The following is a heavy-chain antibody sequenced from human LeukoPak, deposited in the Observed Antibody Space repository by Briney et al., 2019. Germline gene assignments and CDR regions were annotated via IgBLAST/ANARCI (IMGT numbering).Heavy chain of an antibody. V-gene: IGHV4-39*01. Sequence: SETLSLTCTVSGGSITGSSYYWAWIRQPPGKGLEWIGSIYYSGSTYYHPSLKSRVTISVDTSTNQFSLKLSSVTASDTSVYYCATHAHHWNYDNWGQGTLVTVSS. D-gene: IGHD1-7*01. J-gene: IGHJ4*02. CDR1: GGSITGSSYY. CDR2: IYYSGST. CDR3: ATHAHHWNYDN.